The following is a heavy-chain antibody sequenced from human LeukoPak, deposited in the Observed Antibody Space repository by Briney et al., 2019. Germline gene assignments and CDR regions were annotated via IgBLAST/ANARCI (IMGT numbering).Heavy chain of an antibody. CDR2: ISWNSGSI. CDR3: AKDEEVLLWFGELNRGYYFDY. Sequence: PGGSLRLSCAASGFTFDDYAMHWVRQAPGKGLEWVSGISWNSGSIGYADSVKGRFTISRDNAKNSLYLQMDSLRAEDTALYYCAKDEEVLLWFGELNRGYYFDYWGQGTLVTVSS. D-gene: IGHD3-10*01. J-gene: IGHJ4*02. CDR1: GFTFDDYA. V-gene: IGHV3-9*01.